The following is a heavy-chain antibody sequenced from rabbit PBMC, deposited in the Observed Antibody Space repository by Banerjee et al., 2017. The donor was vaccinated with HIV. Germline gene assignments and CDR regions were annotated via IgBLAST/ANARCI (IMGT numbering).Heavy chain of an antibody. J-gene: IGHJ6*01. CDR1: GFDFSSNAV. D-gene: IGHD6-1*01. V-gene: IGHV1S45*01. Sequence: QEQLVESGGGLVQPEGSLTLTCTASGFDFSSNAVYWVRLAPGKGLELIACIYFIGSGDTYYASWAKGRFTISKTSSTTVTLQMTSLTAADTATYFCARYIYGRGDYDLWGPGTLVTVS. CDR2: IYFIGSGDT. CDR3: ARYIYGRGDYDL.